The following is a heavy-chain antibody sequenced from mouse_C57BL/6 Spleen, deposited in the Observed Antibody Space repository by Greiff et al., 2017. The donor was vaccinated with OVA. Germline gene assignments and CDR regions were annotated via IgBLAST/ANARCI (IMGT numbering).Heavy chain of an antibody. D-gene: IGHD2-3*01. CDR1: GFTFSSYA. V-gene: IGHV5-9-1*02. CDR2: ISSGGDYI. Sequence: EVHLVESGAGLVKPGGSLKLSCAASGFTFSSYAMSWVRQTPEKRLEWVAYISSGGDYIYYADTVKGRFTISRDNARNTLYLQMSSLKSEDTAMYYCTRDRGYYVRYYAIDYWGQGTSVTVSS. J-gene: IGHJ4*01. CDR3: TRDRGYYVRYYAIDY.